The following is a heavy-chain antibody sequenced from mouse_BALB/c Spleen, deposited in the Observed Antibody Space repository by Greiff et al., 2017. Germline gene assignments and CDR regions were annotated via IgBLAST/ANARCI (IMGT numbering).Heavy chain of an antibody. J-gene: IGHJ4*01. Sequence: EVHLVESGGGLVQPGGSLRLSCATSGFTFTDYYMSWVRQPPGKALEWLGFIRNKANGYTTEYSASVKGRFTISRDNSQSILYLQMNTLRAEDSATYYCARRGIYDYDVFYAMDYWGQGTSVTVSS. V-gene: IGHV7-3*02. CDR2: IRNKANGYTT. CDR3: ARRGIYDYDVFYAMDY. D-gene: IGHD2-4*01. CDR1: GFTFTDYY.